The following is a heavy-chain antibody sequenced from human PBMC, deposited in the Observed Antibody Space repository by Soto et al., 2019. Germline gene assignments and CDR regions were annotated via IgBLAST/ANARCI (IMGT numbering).Heavy chain of an antibody. V-gene: IGHV3-72*01. J-gene: IGHJ4*02. CDR2: ARNKANNYTT. CDR1: GFTFSGHY. Sequence: ESGGGLVQPGGSLRLSCAASGFTFSGHYMDWVRQAPGKGLEWVGRARNKANNYTTEYAASVKGRFIISRDDSKNSLYLQMNSLNTEDTALYYCTGSSSTYFSDYWGQGTLVTVSS. CDR3: TGSSSTYFSDY. D-gene: IGHD2-2*01.